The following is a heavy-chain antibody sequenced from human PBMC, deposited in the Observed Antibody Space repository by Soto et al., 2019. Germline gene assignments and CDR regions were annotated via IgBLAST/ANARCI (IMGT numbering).Heavy chain of an antibody. Sequence: ASETLSLTCSVSGGSITSSSYYWVWFRQPPGEGLEWTGTITYRAITYYSPSLKSRITISIDTSKNQFSLKLSSVTAADTAVYYCARKEAGTMLDYWGQGALVTVSS. V-gene: IGHV4-39*01. D-gene: IGHD1-7*01. CDR1: GGSITSSSYY. J-gene: IGHJ4*02. CDR3: ARKEAGTMLDY. CDR2: ITYRAIT.